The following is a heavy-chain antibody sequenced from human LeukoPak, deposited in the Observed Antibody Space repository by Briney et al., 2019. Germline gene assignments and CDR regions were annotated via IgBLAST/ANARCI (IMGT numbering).Heavy chain of an antibody. CDR1: GGSISSGGYS. CDR2: IYHSGST. CDR3: ARVVAATRIDY. Sequence: SETLSLTCAVSGGSISSGGYSWSWIRQPPGKGLEWIGYIYHSGSTHYNPSLKSRVTISVDRSKNQFSLKLSSVTAADTAVYYCARVVAATRIDYWGQGTLVTVSS. V-gene: IGHV4-30-2*01. D-gene: IGHD2-15*01. J-gene: IGHJ4*02.